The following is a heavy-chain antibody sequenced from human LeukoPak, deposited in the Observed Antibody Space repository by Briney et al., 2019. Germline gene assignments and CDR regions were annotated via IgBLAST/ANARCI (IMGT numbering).Heavy chain of an antibody. J-gene: IGHJ3*02. CDR3: ARDWVDDAFDI. V-gene: IGHV4-34*01. D-gene: IGHD7-27*01. CDR2: INHSGST. Sequence: PSGTLSLTCAVYGGSFSGYYWSWIRQPPGKGLEWIGEINHSGSTNYNPSLKSRVTISVDTSKNQFSLKLSSVTAADTAVYYCARDWVDDAFDIWGQGTMVTVSS. CDR1: GGSFSGYY.